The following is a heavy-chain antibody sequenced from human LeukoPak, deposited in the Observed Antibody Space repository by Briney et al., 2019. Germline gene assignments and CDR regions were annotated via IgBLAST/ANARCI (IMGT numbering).Heavy chain of an antibody. CDR3: ARTNYGDYGTGNNWFDP. Sequence: SETLSLPCIVSGGSISPYYWSWIRQPPGKGLEWIGYIYYGGSTNYDPSLKSRVTISVDTSKNQFSLKLSSVTAADTAVYYCARTNYGDYGTGNNWFDPWGQGALVTVSS. J-gene: IGHJ5*02. V-gene: IGHV4-59*01. CDR1: GGSISPYY. D-gene: IGHD4-17*01. CDR2: IYYGGST.